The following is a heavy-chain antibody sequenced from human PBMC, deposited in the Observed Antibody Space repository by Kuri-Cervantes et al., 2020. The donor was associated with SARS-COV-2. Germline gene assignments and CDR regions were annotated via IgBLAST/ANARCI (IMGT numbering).Heavy chain of an antibody. CDR3: AREGALPAGLDY. D-gene: IGHD2-2*01. J-gene: IGHJ4*02. Sequence: GESLKISCAASGFTFSSYAMHWVRQAPGKGLEWVAVISYDGSNKYYADSVKGRFTISRDNSKNTLYLQMNSLRAEDTAVYYCAREGALPAGLDYWGQGTLVTVSS. V-gene: IGHV3-30-3*01. CDR2: ISYDGSNK. CDR1: GFTFSSYA.